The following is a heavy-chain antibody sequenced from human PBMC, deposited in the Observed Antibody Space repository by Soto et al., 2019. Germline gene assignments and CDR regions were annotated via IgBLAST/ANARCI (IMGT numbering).Heavy chain of an antibody. Sequence: GGSLRLSCAASGFTFSSYSMNWVRQAPGKGLEWVSYISSGSSAIYYGDSVKGRFTISRDNAKNSLYLQMNSLRAEDTAVYYCARGDIGARRGYFDSWGQGTLVTVSS. V-gene: IGHV3-48*01. CDR3: ARGDIGARRGYFDS. D-gene: IGHD6-6*01. CDR1: GFTFSSYS. CDR2: ISSGSSAI. J-gene: IGHJ4*02.